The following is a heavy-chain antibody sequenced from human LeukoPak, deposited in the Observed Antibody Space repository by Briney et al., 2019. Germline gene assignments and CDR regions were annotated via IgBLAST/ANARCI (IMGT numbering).Heavy chain of an antibody. Sequence: PSETLSLTCTVSDISSYYWSWIRQPAGKGLEWIGRIDNSGSTNYNPSLKSRVTISVDKSKNQFSLKVSSVTAADTAVYYCARVAPSGYYYMDVWGKGTTVTVSS. D-gene: IGHD6-25*01. CDR2: IDNSGST. CDR1: DISSYY. CDR3: ARVAPSGYYYMDV. V-gene: IGHV4-4*07. J-gene: IGHJ6*03.